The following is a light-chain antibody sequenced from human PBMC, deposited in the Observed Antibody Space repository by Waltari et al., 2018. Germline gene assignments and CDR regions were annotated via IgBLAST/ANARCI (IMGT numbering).Light chain of an antibody. CDR2: WAS. CDR1: QSVLYSSNNKNY. Sequence: DIVMTQSPDSLAVSLGARATINCKSSQSVLYSSNNKNYLAWYQQKPGQPPKLLIYWASTRESGVTDRFSGSGSGTDFTLTISSLQAEDVAVYYCQQYYSIPYTFGQGTKLEIK. CDR3: QQYYSIPYT. J-gene: IGKJ2*01. V-gene: IGKV4-1*01.